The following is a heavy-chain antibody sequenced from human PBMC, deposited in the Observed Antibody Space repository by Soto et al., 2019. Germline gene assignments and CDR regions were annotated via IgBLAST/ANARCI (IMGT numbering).Heavy chain of an antibody. CDR1: GFIFSEST. V-gene: IGHV3-64D*06. D-gene: IGHD2-15*01. CDR2: VSTSGRST. Sequence: GGSLRLSCSASGFIFSESTIYWVRQVPGKGLEAISAVSTSGRSTYYADSVKDRFTISRDNSKNTLFLQMGSLRPEDTAIYYCVKQAHGLDGVAFDYWGQGTQVT. J-gene: IGHJ4*02. CDR3: VKQAHGLDGVAFDY.